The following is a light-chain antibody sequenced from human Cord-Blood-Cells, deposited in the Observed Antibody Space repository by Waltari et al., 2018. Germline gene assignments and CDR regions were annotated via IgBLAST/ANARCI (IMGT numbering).Light chain of an antibody. CDR2: EGS. V-gene: IGLV2-23*01. Sequence: QSALTHPASVSGSPGQSITISCTGTSSDVGSYNLFSWYQQHPGKSPKLLIHEGSERPSGVSNRFSGSRSGNTPALTSSGLQAEDEADYYCCSYAGSSTLVFGGGTKLTVL. CDR3: CSYAGSSTLV. CDR1: SSDVGSYNL. J-gene: IGLJ3*02.